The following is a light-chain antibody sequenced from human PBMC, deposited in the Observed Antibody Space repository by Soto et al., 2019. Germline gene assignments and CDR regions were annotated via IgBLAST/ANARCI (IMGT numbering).Light chain of an antibody. CDR2: DVS. CDR1: SSDVGGYNY. Sequence: HSALTQPRSVSGSPGQSVTISCTGTSSDVGGYNYVSWYQQHPGKAPKLMIYDVSKRPSGVPDRFSGSESGNTASLTISGLQAEDEADYYCCSYGGSYTLVFGGGTKVTVL. J-gene: IGLJ3*02. V-gene: IGLV2-11*01. CDR3: CSYGGSYTLV.